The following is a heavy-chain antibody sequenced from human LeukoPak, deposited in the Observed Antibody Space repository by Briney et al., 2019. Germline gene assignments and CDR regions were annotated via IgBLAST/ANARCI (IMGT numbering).Heavy chain of an antibody. CDR3: AGYCSGGRCSLFDY. CDR2: IYTSGST. J-gene: IGHJ4*02. Sequence: SETLSLTCTVSGGSISSYYWSWIRQPAGKGLEWIGRIYTSGSTNYNPSLKSRVTISIDTSKNQFSLKLRSVTAADTAVYYCAGYCSGGRCSLFDYWGQGTLVTVSS. D-gene: IGHD2-15*01. V-gene: IGHV4-4*07. CDR1: GGSISSYY.